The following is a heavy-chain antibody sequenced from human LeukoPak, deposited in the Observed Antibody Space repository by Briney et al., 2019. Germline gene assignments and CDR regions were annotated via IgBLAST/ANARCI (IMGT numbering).Heavy chain of an antibody. CDR2: TYYRSKWYN. V-gene: IGHV6-1*01. J-gene: IGHJ4*02. CDR3: ARDPGVAGTFDY. Sequence: SQTLSLTCAISGDRVSSNSAAWNWIRQSPSRGLEWLGRTYYRSKWYNEYAVSVKSRIVINPDTSKKQFSLQLNSVTPEDTAVYYCARDPGVAGTFDYWGQGTLVTVSS. D-gene: IGHD6-19*01. CDR1: GDRVSSNSAA.